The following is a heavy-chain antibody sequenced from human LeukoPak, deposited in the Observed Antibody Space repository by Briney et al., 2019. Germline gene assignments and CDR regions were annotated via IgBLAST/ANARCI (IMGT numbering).Heavy chain of an antibody. J-gene: IGHJ4*02. D-gene: IGHD2-15*01. CDR2: ISSSSSYI. V-gene: IGHV3-21*01. CDR3: ARDDSNTLFRGSWQRGGGYYFDY. CDR1: GFTFSSYS. Sequence: GGSLRLSCAASGFTFSSYSMNWVRQAPGKGLEWVSSISSSSSYIYYADSVKGRFTISRDNAKNSLYLQMNSLRAEDTAVYYCARDDSNTLFRGSWQRGGGYYFDYWGQGTLVTVSS.